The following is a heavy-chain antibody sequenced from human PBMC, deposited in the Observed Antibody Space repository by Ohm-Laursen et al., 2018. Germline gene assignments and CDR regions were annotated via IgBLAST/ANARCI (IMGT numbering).Heavy chain of an antibody. J-gene: IGHJ4*02. CDR1: GGSISSSSYY. Sequence: TLSLTCTVSGGSISSSSYYWGWIRQPPGKGLEWIGSIYYSGSTYYNPSLKSRVTISVDTSKNQFSLKLSSVTAADTAVYYCARSITMIVVADWGQGTLVTVSS. CDR3: ARSITMIVVAD. V-gene: IGHV4-39*01. CDR2: IYYSGST. D-gene: IGHD3-22*01.